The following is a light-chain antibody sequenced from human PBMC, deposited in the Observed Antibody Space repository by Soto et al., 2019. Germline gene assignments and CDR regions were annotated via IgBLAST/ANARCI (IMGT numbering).Light chain of an antibody. Sequence: DIQVTQSPSSLSASVGDRVTITCRASQGISSYLGWYQQKPGKAPNLLIYDASTVHSGVPSRFSGGGPGTDFSLTISSLEPEDFAVYYCQQRSHWPRTFGQGTKVDIK. CDR1: QGISSY. J-gene: IGKJ1*01. CDR3: QQRSHWPRT. CDR2: DAS. V-gene: IGKV1-9*01.